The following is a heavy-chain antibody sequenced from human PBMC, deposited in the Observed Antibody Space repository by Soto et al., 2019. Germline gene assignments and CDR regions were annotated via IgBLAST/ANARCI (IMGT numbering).Heavy chain of an antibody. D-gene: IGHD4-17*01. CDR2: IYHSGST. CDR1: GGSISSGGYS. V-gene: IGHV4-61*08. J-gene: IGHJ4*02. CDR3: ARTYGDCFDY. Sequence: SETLSLTCAVSGGSISSGGYSWSWIRQPPGKGLEWIGNIYHSGSTNYNPSLKSRVTISVDTSKNQFSLKLSSVTAADTAVYYCARTYGDCFDYWGQGTLVTVSS.